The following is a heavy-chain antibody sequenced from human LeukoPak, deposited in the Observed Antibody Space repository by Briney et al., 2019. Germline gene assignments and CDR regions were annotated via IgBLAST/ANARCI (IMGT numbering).Heavy chain of an antibody. CDR1: GYTFTDYY. D-gene: IGHD2-15*01. CDR2: INPNSGDT. Sequence: ATVKVSCKASGYTFTDYYMHWVRQAPGQGLQWMGWINPNSGDTGYAQKFQGGVTLTRDTSITTAYMELTNLRSDDTAVYYCTRERPILVVVAATDLDCWGQGTLVTVSS. CDR3: TRERPILVVVAATDLDC. V-gene: IGHV1-2*02. J-gene: IGHJ4*02.